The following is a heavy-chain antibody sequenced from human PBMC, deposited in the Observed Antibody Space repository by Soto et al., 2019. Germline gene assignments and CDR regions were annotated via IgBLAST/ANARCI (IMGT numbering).Heavy chain of an antibody. J-gene: IGHJ3*01. CDR3: TIVVADSGGACFSAF. CDR1: GFPFPNSA. D-gene: IGHD2-21*01. CDR2: MTGSGGST. V-gene: IGHV3-23*01. Sequence: TRRLSFAGSGFPFPNSAMNLGRQAPGQGLECVSTMTGSGGSTDYADSVKGRFTISRDTSKNTVYLHMNSLRAEDTAVYYCTIVVADSGGACFSAF.